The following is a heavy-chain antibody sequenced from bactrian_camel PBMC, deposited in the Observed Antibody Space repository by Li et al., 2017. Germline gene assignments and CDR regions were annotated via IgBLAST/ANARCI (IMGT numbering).Heavy chain of an antibody. Sequence: HVQLVESGGGSVQAGGSLRLSCEVSGSLDGTNCIGWFRQAPGKEREGVATITTGTGNTDYADSVKGRFTISQDGAKKTLYLQMNSLTTDDTAMYFCATLSCRRGLATMTPLHNQWGQGTQVTVS. V-gene: IGHV3S54*01. CDR1: GSLDGTNC. D-gene: IGHD4*01. CDR2: ITTGTGNT. CDR3: ATLSCRRGLATMTPLHNQ. J-gene: IGHJ4*01.